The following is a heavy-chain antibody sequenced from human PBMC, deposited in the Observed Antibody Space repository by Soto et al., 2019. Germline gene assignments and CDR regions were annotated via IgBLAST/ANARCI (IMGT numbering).Heavy chain of an antibody. CDR3: GRAVAAAGHYFDY. V-gene: IGHV4-30-4*01. Sequence: PSETLSLTCTVSGGSISSGDYYWSWIRQPPGKGLEWIGYIYYSGSTYYNPSLKSRVTISVDTSKNQFSLKLSSVTAADTAVYYCGRAVAAAGHYFDYWGQGTLVTVSS. CDR2: IYYSGST. CDR1: GGSISSGDYY. J-gene: IGHJ4*02. D-gene: IGHD6-13*01.